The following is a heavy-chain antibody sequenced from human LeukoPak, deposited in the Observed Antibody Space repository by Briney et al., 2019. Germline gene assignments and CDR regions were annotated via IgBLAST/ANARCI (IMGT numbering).Heavy chain of an antibody. D-gene: IGHD6-13*01. CDR1: GGSISSSSYY. Sequence: NPSETLSLTCTVSGGSISSSSYYGGWIRQPPGKGLEWIGRIYYSGSTYYNPSLTSRVTISVDTSKNQVSLKLSSVTAADTAVYYCARHLWQQLACFDYWGQGTLVTVSS. CDR3: ARHLWQQLACFDY. CDR2: IYYSGST. V-gene: IGHV4-39*01. J-gene: IGHJ4*02.